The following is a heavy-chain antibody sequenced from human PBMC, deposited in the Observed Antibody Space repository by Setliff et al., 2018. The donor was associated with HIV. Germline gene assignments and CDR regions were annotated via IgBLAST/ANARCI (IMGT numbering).Heavy chain of an antibody. Sequence: SETLSLTCTVSGGSISGHYWNWIRQPAGGGLEWIGRIYISGSTNYNPSPKSRVTMSIDTSKNQFSLKLHSLIAADTAMYYCARGRWDMAAAGTTEYFQYWGQGTLVTGSA. D-gene: IGHD6-13*01. CDR1: GGSISGHY. CDR2: IYISGST. V-gene: IGHV4-4*07. CDR3: ARGRWDMAAAGTTEYFQY. J-gene: IGHJ1*01.